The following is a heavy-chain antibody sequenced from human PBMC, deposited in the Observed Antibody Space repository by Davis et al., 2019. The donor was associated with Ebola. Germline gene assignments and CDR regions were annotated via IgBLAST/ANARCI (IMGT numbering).Heavy chain of an antibody. CDR2: IWYDGSNE. CDR3: ARDQNDYGDHFHLDY. Sequence: GESLKISCAASGFTFSRYGMHWVRQAPGKGLEWVAVIWYDGSNEYYADSVKGRFTISRDTPENTLYLQMNSLRVEDTAVYYCARDQNDYGDHFHLDYWGQGTLVTVSS. J-gene: IGHJ4*02. V-gene: IGHV3-33*01. CDR1: GFTFSRYG. D-gene: IGHD4-17*01.